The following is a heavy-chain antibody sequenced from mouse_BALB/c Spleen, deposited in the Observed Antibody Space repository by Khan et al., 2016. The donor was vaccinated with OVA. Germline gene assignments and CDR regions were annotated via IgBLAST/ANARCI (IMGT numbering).Heavy chain of an antibody. J-gene: IGHJ2*01. CDR1: GYSITTDYA. CDR3: ARVYGGYFDY. V-gene: IGHV3-2*02. CDR2: ISYSGNT. D-gene: IGHD1-1*01. Sequence: VQLKESGPGLVKPSQSLSLTCTVTGYSITTDYAWNWIRQFPGNKLEWMGYISYSGNTKYNPSLKSRISITRDTSKNQFFLQLKSVTTEDTARXYCARVYGGYFDYWGQGTTLTVSS.